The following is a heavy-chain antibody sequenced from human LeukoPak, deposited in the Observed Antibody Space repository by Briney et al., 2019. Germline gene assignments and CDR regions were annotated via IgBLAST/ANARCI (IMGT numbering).Heavy chain of an antibody. V-gene: IGHV3-7*01. CDR2: IKPDGREK. Sequence: PGGSLRLSCAASGFTFSSYSMNWVRQAPGKGLEWVANIKPDGREKYYLDSVKGRFTISRDNVKKSLYLQMNSLRAEDTAVYYCARGDFNDNGDYVDAFDIWGHGTMVTVSS. CDR1: GFTFSSYS. J-gene: IGHJ3*02. D-gene: IGHD4-17*01. CDR3: ARGDFNDNGDYVDAFDI.